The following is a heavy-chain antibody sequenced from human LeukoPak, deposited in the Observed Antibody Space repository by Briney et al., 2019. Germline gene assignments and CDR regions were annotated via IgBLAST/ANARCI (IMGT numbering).Heavy chain of an antibody. CDR1: GDSVSSNNYY. CDR3: AREAVHDYGDYRHAFDI. V-gene: IGHV4-61*01. J-gene: IGHJ3*02. D-gene: IGHD4-17*01. Sequence: TSETLSLTCSVSGDSVSSNNYYWGWIRQPPGKGLEWIGYIYYNGNTNYSPSLKSRVTMSVDTSKNLFSLKVSSVTAADTAVYYCAREAVHDYGDYRHAFDIWGQGTMVTVSS. CDR2: IYYNGNT.